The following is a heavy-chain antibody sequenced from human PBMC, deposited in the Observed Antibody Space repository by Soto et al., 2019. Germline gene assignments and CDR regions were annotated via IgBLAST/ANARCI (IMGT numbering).Heavy chain of an antibody. Sequence: QLQLQESGPGLVKPSETLSLTCTVSGGSISSSSYYWGWIRQPPGQGLEWIGSIYYSGSTYYNPSLKSRVTTAVDATKTQFSLKLSSVTAADTAVYYCERHVGWSGGSCYASLFDPWVQGTLLTLSS. V-gene: IGHV4-39*01. CDR2: IYYSGST. CDR1: GGSISSSSYY. J-gene: IGHJ5*02. CDR3: ERHVGWSGGSCYASLFDP. D-gene: IGHD2-15*01.